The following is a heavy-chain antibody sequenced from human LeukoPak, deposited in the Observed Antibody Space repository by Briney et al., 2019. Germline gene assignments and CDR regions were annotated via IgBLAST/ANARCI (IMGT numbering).Heavy chain of an antibody. CDR1: GYSFTTYW. CDR3: ASHEGGHGDPPLWYFDY. CDR2: IYPGDSDT. Sequence: GESLKISCKGSGYSFTTYWIGWVRQMPGKGLEWMGIIYPGDSDTRYSPSFQGQVTISADKSISTAYLQWSSLKASDTAMYYCASHEGGHGDPPLWYFDYWGQGTLVTVSS. V-gene: IGHV5-51*01. J-gene: IGHJ4*02. D-gene: IGHD4-17*01.